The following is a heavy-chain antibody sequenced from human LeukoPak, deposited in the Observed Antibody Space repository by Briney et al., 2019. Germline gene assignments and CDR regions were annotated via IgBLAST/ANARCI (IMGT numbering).Heavy chain of an antibody. J-gene: IGHJ3*02. CDR1: GSTFTDYY. D-gene: IGHD3-10*01. V-gene: IGHV1-2*02. CDR2: INPDSGVT. CDR3: ARDGSFDI. Sequence: ASVKVSCNASGSTFTDYYMHWVRHAPGQGLEWMGWINPDSGVTNYPQKFQGRVTMTRDTSSSTAYMELIRLRSDDTAVYYCARDGSFDIWGQGTMVTVSS.